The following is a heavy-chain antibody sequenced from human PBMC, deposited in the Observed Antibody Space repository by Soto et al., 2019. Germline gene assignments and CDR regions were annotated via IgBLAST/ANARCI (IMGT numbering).Heavy chain of an antibody. CDR2: ISAGRST. J-gene: IGHJ6*04. V-gene: IGHV3-23*01. CDR1: GFTFSNYA. CDR3: TKVRGDPV. D-gene: IGHD4-17*01. Sequence: EVQVLESGGDLVQPGGSLRLSCAASGFTFSNYAMNWVRQAPGKGPEWVSGISAGRSTYYADSVKGRFTISRDNSKSTLSLHMDSLRAEDTALYYCTKVRGDPVWGKGTTVTVSS.